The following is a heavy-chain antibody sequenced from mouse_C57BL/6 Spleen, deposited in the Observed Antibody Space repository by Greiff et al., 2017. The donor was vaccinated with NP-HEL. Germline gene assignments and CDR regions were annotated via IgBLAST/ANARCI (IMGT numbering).Heavy chain of an antibody. CDR1: GYTFTSYW. CDR2: IYPGSGNT. V-gene: IGHV1-55*01. CDR3: ARGYDGYDVD. J-gene: IGHJ2*01. D-gene: IGHD2-3*01. Sequence: VQLQQSGAELVKPGASVKMSCTASGYTFTSYWITWVKQRPGQGLEWIGAIYPGSGNTNYNEKFKSKTTLTVDTSSNTAYMQLSSLTSEDSAVYYCARGYDGYDVDWGQGTTVTVSS.